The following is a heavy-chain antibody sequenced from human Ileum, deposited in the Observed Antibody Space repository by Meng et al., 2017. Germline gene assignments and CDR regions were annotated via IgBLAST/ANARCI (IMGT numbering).Heavy chain of an antibody. CDR2: IKQDGSEK. D-gene: IGHD3-10*01. Sequence: VDGWGGGVQPGWPLSFSCAASGFTFRSFWMSWVRQGPGKGLEWVANIKQDGSEKYYVDSVKGRFTISRDNAKNSLYLQMNSLRAEDTAVYYCAREWFGGRDYWGQGTLVTVFS. J-gene: IGHJ4*02. CDR3: AREWFGGRDY. V-gene: IGHV3-7*01. CDR1: GFTFRSFW.